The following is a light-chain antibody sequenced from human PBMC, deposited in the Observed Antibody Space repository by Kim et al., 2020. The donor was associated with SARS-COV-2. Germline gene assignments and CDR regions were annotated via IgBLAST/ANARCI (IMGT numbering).Light chain of an antibody. CDR1: QSISSY. V-gene: IGKV1-39*01. J-gene: IGKJ4*01. CDR3: QQSYSTLT. CDR2: AAS. Sequence: DIQMTQSPSSLSASVGDRVTITCRASQSISSYLNWFQQKPGKAPKLLIYAASSLQSWVPSRFSGSGSGTDFTLTISSLQPEDFAVYYCQQSYSTLTFGGGTKLEI.